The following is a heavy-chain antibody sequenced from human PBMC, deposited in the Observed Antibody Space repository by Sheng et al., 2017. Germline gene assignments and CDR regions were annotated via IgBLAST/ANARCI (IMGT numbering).Heavy chain of an antibody. CDR1: GGSFSGYY. Sequence: QVQQQQWGAGLLKPSETLSLTCAVYGGSFSGYYWSWIRQPPGKGLEWIGEINHSGSTNYNPSLKSRVTISVDTSKNQFSLKLSSVTAADTALYYCARIGASYYDILTGYYTRQYYFDYWGQEPCHRLL. CDR2: INHSGST. J-gene: IGHJ4*01. V-gene: IGHV4-34*01. D-gene: IGHD3-9*01. CDR3: ARIGASYYDILTGYYTRQYYFDY.